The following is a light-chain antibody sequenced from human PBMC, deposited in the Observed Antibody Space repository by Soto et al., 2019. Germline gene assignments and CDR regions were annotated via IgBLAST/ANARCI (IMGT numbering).Light chain of an antibody. CDR1: QSLMYENGFVY. V-gene: IGKV2-28*01. CDR2: LGS. CDR3: MQSREIPRT. Sequence: DIVLTQSPLYLPVTPGEPASISCRSSQSLMYENGFVYLDWYLQKSGQSPQLRIYLGSNRASGVPDRFSGSVSGTDFTLKISRVEADAGVVYDCMQSREIPRTFGGGTTVES. J-gene: IGKJ4*01.